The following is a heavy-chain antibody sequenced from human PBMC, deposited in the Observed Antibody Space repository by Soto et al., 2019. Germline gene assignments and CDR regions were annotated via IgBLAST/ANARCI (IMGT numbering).Heavy chain of an antibody. Sequence: EVQLLESGGGLVQPGGSLRLSCAASGFTFSSYAMSWVRQAPGKGLEWVSAISGSGGSTYYADSVKGRFTISRDNSKNTLYLQMTSLRAEDTAVYYCAKGGSQGGAFDYWGQGTLVTVSS. CDR3: AKGGSQGGAFDY. CDR1: GFTFSSYA. D-gene: IGHD3-10*01. J-gene: IGHJ4*02. CDR2: ISGSGGST. V-gene: IGHV3-23*01.